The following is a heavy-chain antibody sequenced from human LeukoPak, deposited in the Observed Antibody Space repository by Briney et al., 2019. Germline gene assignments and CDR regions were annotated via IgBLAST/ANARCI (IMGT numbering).Heavy chain of an antibody. D-gene: IGHD3-10*01. V-gene: IGHV5-51*01. J-gene: IGHJ4*02. CDR2: MYPGDSDT. CDR1: GYSFTNYW. Sequence: GESLKISCQASGYSFTNYWIGWVRQMPGKGLEWMGIMYPGDSDTRYSPSFQGQVTISADKSISTTYLQLNNLKASDTAMFYCAASTYGSGAYVASDSWGQGTLVTVSS. CDR3: AASTYGSGAYVASDS.